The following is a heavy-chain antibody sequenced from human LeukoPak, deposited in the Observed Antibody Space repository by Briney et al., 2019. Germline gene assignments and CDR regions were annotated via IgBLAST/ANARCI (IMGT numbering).Heavy chain of an antibody. Sequence: SETLSLTCTVSGGSISSYYWGWIRQPPGKGLEWIGSIYYSGSTYYNPSLKSRVTISVDTSKNQFSLKLSSFTAADTALYSCARIGDYSVFDVWGQGTTVTVSS. D-gene: IGHD4-17*01. J-gene: IGHJ3*01. CDR3: ARIGDYSVFDV. CDR2: IYYSGST. V-gene: IGHV4-39*07. CDR1: GGSISSYY.